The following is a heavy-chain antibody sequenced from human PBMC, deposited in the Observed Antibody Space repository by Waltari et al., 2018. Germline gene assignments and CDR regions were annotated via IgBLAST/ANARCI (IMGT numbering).Heavy chain of an antibody. V-gene: IGHV4-59*01. Sequence: QVQLQESGPGLVKPSETLSLTCTVSGGSISSYYWSWIRQPPGKGLEWIGYIYYSGSTNDNPSLKSRVTISVDTSKNQFSLKLSSVTAADTAVYYCARSRDGYNHKYDFDYWGQGTTVTVSS. D-gene: IGHD5-12*01. CDR3: ARSRDGYNHKYDFDY. J-gene: IGHJ4*03. CDR2: IYYSGST. CDR1: GGSISSYY.